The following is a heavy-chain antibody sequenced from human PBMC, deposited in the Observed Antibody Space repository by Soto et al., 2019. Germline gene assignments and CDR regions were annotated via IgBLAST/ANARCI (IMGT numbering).Heavy chain of an antibody. Sequence: QVQPEQSGAEVKKPGSSVKVSCQPSGGTLNGFGFTWVRQAPGHGLECMGGTIPMFGTARYAQKFQGRLTITADESPRTLYMVLSTLRAAETGMYHRAAVSVVVPALPSEGFDPWGQGTPVIVSS. D-gene: IGHD2-2*01. CDR1: GGTLNGFG. J-gene: IGHJ5*02. CDR2: TIPMFGTA. V-gene: IGHV1-69*12. CDR3: AAVSVVVPALPSEGFDP.